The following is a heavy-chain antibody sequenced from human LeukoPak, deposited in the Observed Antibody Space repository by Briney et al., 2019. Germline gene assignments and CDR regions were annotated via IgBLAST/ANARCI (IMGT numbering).Heavy chain of an antibody. Sequence: GGSLRLSCAASGLTFSDYYMSWIRQAPGKGLEWVSYITSSYSISYADSVKGRFTISRDNAKNSLYLQMNSLRAEDTAVYYCASVPTMIVVDTYFDYWGQGTLVTVSS. V-gene: IGHV3-11*04. CDR2: ITSSYSI. J-gene: IGHJ4*02. D-gene: IGHD3-22*01. CDR1: GLTFSDYY. CDR3: ASVPTMIVVDTYFDY.